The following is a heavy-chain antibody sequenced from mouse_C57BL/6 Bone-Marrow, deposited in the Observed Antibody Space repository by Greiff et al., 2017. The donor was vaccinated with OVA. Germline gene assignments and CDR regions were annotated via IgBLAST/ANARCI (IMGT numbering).Heavy chain of an antibody. CDR2: IYPGDGDT. V-gene: IGHV1-82*01. Sequence: VQLQQSGPELVKPGASVKISCKASGYAFSSSWMNWVKQRPGKGLEWIGRIYPGDGDTNYNGKFKGKATLTADKSSSTAYMQLSSLPSEDSAVYFCARGTTVVDYWGQGTTLTVSS. J-gene: IGHJ2*01. CDR1: GYAFSSSW. D-gene: IGHD1-1*01. CDR3: ARGTTVVDY.